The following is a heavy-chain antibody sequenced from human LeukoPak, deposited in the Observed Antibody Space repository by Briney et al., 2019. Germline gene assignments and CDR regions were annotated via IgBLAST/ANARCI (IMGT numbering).Heavy chain of an antibody. D-gene: IGHD6-19*01. V-gene: IGHV3-49*04. CDR1: GFAFGDYA. J-gene: IGHJ4*02. CDR3: GVAVAGPIDY. CDR2: IRSKAYGGTT. Sequence: GGSLRLSCTASGFAFGDYAMSWVRQAPGKGLEWVGFIRSKAYGGTTEYAASVKGRFTISRDDSKSIAYLQMNSLKTEDTAVYYCGVAVAGPIDYWGQGTLVTVSS.